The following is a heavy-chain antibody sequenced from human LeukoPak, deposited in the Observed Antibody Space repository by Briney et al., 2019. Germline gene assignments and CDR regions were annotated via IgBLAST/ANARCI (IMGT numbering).Heavy chain of an antibody. Sequence: SQTLSLTCTVSGGSISSGGYYWSWIRQPPGKGLEWIGYIYHSGGTYISPPLTSRVSISVDRFNNQFFLYLNYATDADTAVYYCARGPIGGVVLGTALGYFDPWGQGNLVTVSS. CDR2: IYHSGGT. J-gene: IGHJ5*02. V-gene: IGHV4-30-2*01. CDR3: ARGPIGGVVLGTALGYFDP. D-gene: IGHD2-21*02. CDR1: GGSISSGGYY.